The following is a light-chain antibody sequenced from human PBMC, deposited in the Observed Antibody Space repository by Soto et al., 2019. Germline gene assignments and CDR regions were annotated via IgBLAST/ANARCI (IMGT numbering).Light chain of an antibody. CDR3: ASYTTSNTVV. J-gene: IGLJ2*01. V-gene: IGLV2-18*02. CDR2: EVS. CDR1: SSDIGSYNR. Sequence: QSALTQPPSVSGSPGQSVTISCTGTSSDIGSYNRVSWYQQPPGTAPKLIIYEVSNRPSGIPDRFSGSKSGNTASLTISGLQADDEADYYCASYTTSNTVVFGGGTKVTVL.